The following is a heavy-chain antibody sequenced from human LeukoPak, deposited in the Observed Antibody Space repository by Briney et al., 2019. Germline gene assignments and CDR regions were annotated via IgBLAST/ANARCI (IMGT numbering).Heavy chain of an antibody. Sequence: GGSLRLSCAASGFTFSGSAMHWVRQASGKGLEWVGRIRTKANSYATAYAALVKGRFTISRDDSKNTAYLQMNSLKTEDTAVYYCTRTQGYYGMDVWGKGTTVTVSS. J-gene: IGHJ6*04. V-gene: IGHV3-73*01. CDR1: GFTFSGSA. CDR3: TRTQGYYGMDV. CDR2: IRTKANSYAT.